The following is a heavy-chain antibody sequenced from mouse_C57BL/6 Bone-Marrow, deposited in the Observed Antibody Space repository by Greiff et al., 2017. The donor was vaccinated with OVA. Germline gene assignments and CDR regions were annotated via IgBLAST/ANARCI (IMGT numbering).Heavy chain of an antibody. D-gene: IGHD2-3*01. CDR2: IYPRSGNT. J-gene: IGHJ3*01. Sequence: VQVVESGAELARPGASVKLSCKASGYTFTSYGISWVKQRTGQGLEWIGEIYPRSGNTYYNEKFKGKATLTADKSSSTAYMELRSLTSEDSAVYFCARWLLLAYWGQGTLVTVSA. CDR1: GYTFTSYG. V-gene: IGHV1-81*01. CDR3: ARWLLLAY.